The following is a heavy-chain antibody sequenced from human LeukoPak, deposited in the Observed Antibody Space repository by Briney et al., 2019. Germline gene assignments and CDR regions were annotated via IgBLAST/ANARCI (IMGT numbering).Heavy chain of an antibody. CDR2: IKEDGSDK. J-gene: IGHJ6*04. V-gene: IGHV3-7*01. D-gene: IGHD3-16*01. Sequence: PGGSLRLSCAVSGFTFSDYWMTWVRQAPGRGLEWVANIKEDGSDKQCVDSVQGRFTISRDNAENSLYLQMNSLRAGDTAVYYCVRESSVWVGPGIGRPLDVWGKGTAVTVSS. CDR3: VRESSVWVGPGIGRPLDV. CDR1: GFTFSDYW.